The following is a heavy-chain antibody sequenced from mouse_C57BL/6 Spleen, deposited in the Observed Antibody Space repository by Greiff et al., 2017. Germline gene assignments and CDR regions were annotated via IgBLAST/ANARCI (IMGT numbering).Heavy chain of an antibody. CDR2: IDPSDSYT. V-gene: IGHV1-69*01. CDR3: ARTHYDYAFDY. D-gene: IGHD2-4*01. J-gene: IGHJ2*01. Sequence: QVQLQQPGAELVMPGASVKLSCKASGYAFTSYWMHWVKQRPGQGLEWIGEIDPSDSYTNYNQKFKGKSTLTVDKSSSTAYMQLSSLTSEDSAVYYCARTHYDYAFDYWGQGTTLTVSS. CDR1: GYAFTSYW.